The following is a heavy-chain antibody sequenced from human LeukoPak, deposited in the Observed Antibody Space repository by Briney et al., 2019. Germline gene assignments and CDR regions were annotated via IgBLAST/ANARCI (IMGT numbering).Heavy chain of an antibody. CDR2: ISYDGSNK. Sequence: GGSLRLSCAASGFTFSSYAMHWVRQAPGKGLEWVAVISYDGSNKYYADSVKGRLTISRDNSKNTLYLQMNSLRAEDTAVYYCARGGISSGYSIDYWGQGTLVTVSS. D-gene: IGHD3-22*01. CDR1: GFTFSSYA. V-gene: IGHV3-30-3*01. CDR3: ARGGISSGYSIDY. J-gene: IGHJ4*02.